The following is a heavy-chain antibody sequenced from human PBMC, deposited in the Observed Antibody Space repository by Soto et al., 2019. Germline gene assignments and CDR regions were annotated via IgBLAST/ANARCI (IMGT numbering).Heavy chain of an antibody. D-gene: IGHD1-1*01. CDR2: INHSGST. Sequence: SETLSLTCAVYGGSFSGYYWSWIRQPPGKGLEWIGEINHSGSTNYNPSLKSRVTISVDTSKNQFSLKLSSVTAADTAVYYCARATFYNNKNYYYYGMDVWGQGTTVTVS. J-gene: IGHJ6*02. CDR3: ARATFYNNKNYYYYGMDV. CDR1: GGSFSGYY. V-gene: IGHV4-34*01.